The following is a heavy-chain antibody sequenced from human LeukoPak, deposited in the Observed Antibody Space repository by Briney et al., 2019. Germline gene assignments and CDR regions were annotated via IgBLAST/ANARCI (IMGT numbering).Heavy chain of an antibody. CDR3: TRDLTGHYSIDY. D-gene: IGHD3-22*01. V-gene: IGHV3-30*04. Sequence: GSLRLSCAASGFTFSTFAIHWVRQAPGKGLEWVAFISNNGRNKDYADSVKGRFTISRDNSKNTLDLQVNSLRPDDTAVYYCTRDLTGHYSIDYWGQGTLVTVSS. CDR2: ISNNGRNK. CDR1: GFTFSTFA. J-gene: IGHJ4*02.